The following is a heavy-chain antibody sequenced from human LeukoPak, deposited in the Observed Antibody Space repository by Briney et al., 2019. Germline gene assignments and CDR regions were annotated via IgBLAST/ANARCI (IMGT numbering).Heavy chain of an antibody. CDR1: GGSISSYY. CDR2: IYTSGST. V-gene: IGHV4-4*09. D-gene: IGHD3-10*01. CDR3: ARGRPLLWFGELWLNWFDP. J-gene: IGHJ5*02. Sequence: SETLSLTCTVSGGSISSYYWSWIRQPPGKGLEWIGYIYTSGSTNYNPSLKSRVTISVDTSKNQFSLKLSSVTAAVTAVYYCARGRPLLWFGELWLNWFDPWGQGTLVTVSS.